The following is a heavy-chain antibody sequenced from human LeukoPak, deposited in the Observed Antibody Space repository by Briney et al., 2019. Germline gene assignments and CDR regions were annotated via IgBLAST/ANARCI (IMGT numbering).Heavy chain of an antibody. D-gene: IGHD6-6*01. J-gene: IGHJ4*02. CDR2: ISGSSSTT. V-gene: IGHV3-48*02. CDR1: GFTFSSYG. Sequence: GRSLRLSCVGSGFTFSSYGMTWVRQASGRGLEWVSYISGSSSTTSYADSVKGRFTISRDNAKNSLYLQINSLRDEDTAVYYCARGGAARPDYWGQGTLVTVSS. CDR3: ARGGAARPDY.